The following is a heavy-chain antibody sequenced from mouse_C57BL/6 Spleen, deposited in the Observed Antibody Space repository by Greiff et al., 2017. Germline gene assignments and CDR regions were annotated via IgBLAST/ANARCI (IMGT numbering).Heavy chain of an antibody. D-gene: IGHD1-1*01. CDR3: TTSYGSSFCC. Sequence: EVKLQESGAELVRPGASVKLSCTASGFNINDYYMHWVKQRPEQGLEWIGRIDPEDGDTEYAPKFQGKATVTADTSSNTAYLQLSSLTSEDTAVYYCTTSYGSSFCCWDQGTSDTVSS. CDR1: GFNINDYY. J-gene: IGHJ4*01. V-gene: IGHV14-1*01. CDR2: IDPEDGDT.